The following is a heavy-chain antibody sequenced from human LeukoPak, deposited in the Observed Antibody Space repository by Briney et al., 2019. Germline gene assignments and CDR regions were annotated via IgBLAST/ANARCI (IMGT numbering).Heavy chain of an antibody. CDR1: GYTFTSYW. V-gene: IGHV5-51*01. CDR2: MYPGDSDT. J-gene: IGHJ3*02. Sequence: GESLKISCKGSGYTFTSYWIGWVRQVPGKGLEWMETMYPGDSDTRYSPSLQGQVTISADKSISTAYLQWSSLKASDTAMYYCARRGYTYAFDIWGQGTMVTVSS. D-gene: IGHD5-18*01. CDR3: ARRGYTYAFDI.